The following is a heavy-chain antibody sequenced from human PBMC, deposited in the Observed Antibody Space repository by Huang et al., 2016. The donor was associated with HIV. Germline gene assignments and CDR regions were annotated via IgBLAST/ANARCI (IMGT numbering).Heavy chain of an antibody. CDR3: ARRFSSSSGYFDY. D-gene: IGHD6-6*01. J-gene: IGHJ4*02. CDR1: GYSFSSYW. V-gene: IGHV5-51*01. CDR2: IFLYDADT. Sequence: VQLVQSGAEVKKPGESLKISCKGSGYSFSSYWIAWVRQMPGKGLEWMGSIFLYDADTTYRPSFDGQVTISADKSIGTADLQWSSLKASDTAMYYCARRFSSSSGYFDYWGQGSLVTVSS.